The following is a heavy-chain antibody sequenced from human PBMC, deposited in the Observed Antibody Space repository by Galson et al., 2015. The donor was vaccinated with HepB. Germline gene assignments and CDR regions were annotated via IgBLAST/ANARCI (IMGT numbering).Heavy chain of an antibody. D-gene: IGHD3-16*01. V-gene: IGHV3-30*18. J-gene: IGHJ3*02. CDR2: ISYDGSNK. CDR3: AKERGGGTAFDI. Sequence: SLRLSCAASGFTFSSYGMHWVRQAPGKGLEWVAVISYDGSNKYYADSVKGRFTISRDNSKNTLYLQMNSLRAEDTAVYYCAKERGGGTAFDIWGQGTMVTVSS. CDR1: GFTFSSYG.